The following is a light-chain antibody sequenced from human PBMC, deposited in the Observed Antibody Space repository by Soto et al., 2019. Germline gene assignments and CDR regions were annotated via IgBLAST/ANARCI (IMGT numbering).Light chain of an antibody. CDR3: ASWDDSLNAWV. CDR2: NND. J-gene: IGLJ3*02. Sequence: QPVLTQPPSASGTPGQRVTISCSGSRSNIGRNGVNWYQQVPGTAPKLVIYNNDQRPSGVPDRFSGSKSGTAAPLAITGLQSLDEADYYCASWDDSLNAWVFGGGTKLTVL. CDR1: RSNIGRNG. V-gene: IGLV1-44*01.